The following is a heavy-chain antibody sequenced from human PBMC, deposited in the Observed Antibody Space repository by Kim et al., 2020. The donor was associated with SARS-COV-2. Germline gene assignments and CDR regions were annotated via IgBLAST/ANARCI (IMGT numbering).Heavy chain of an antibody. J-gene: IGHJ5*02. D-gene: IGHD3-16*01. CDR3: ARGRGSLWFGPFDP. V-gene: IGHV4-34*01. Sequence: NPSHKSRVTISRDTSKNQCSLQLSSVTAADTAVYYWARGRGSLWFGPFDPWSQGTLVTVSS.